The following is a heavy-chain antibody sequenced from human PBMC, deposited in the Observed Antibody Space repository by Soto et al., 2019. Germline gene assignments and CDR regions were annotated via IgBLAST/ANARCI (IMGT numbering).Heavy chain of an antibody. J-gene: IGHJ3*01. CDR1: GGSITIDHYY. Sequence: QLQLHESGPGLVKPSETLSLTCTVFGGSITIDHYYWAWIRQPPGKVLEWIPTIYHGGSTFSNPSLQSRVTISMDNSSNQFSMKLNSVTAADTAVYFCARPLRDSRTGGDAFHVVGQGTMATFSS. V-gene: IGHV4-39*01. CDR3: ARPLRDSRTGGDAFHV. CDR2: IYHGGST. D-gene: IGHD6-13*01.